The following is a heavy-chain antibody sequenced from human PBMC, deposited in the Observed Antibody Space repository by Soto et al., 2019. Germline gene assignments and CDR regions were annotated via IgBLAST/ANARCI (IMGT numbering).Heavy chain of an antibody. J-gene: IGHJ6*02. CDR2: INPSGGST. Sequence: ASVKVSCKASGYTFTSYYMHWVRQAPGQGLEWMGIINPSGGSTSYAQKFQGRVTMTRDTSTSTVYMELSSLKSEDTAVYYCARERSKRLRRYYYYCDMDVWGQLTTVTVSS. CDR1: GYTFTSYY. CDR3: ARERSKRLRRYYYYCDMDV. D-gene: IGHD6-25*01. V-gene: IGHV1-46*01.